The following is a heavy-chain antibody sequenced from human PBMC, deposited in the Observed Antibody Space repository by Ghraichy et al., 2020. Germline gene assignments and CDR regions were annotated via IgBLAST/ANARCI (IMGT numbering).Heavy chain of an antibody. CDR1: GYTFPNHG. CDR3: ARGMVAFLEGSVFDI. CDR2: ISPYSGKT. V-gene: IGHV1-18*04. D-gene: IGHD2-15*01. Sequence: ASVKVSCEASGYTFPNHGINWVRQAPGQGLEWVGWISPYSGKTNYAQKFQGRVTVTADTSTNTVDMELRGLRSDDAGVYYCARGMVAFLEGSVFDIWGQGTMVTVAS. J-gene: IGHJ3*02.